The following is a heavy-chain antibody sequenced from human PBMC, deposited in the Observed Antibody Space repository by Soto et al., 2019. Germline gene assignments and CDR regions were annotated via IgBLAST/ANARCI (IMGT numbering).Heavy chain of an antibody. J-gene: IGHJ4*02. CDR3: TRGPRPTSVGTGAY. Sequence: EGSLRLSCAASGFTFSTYWMQWVRQAPGKGLVWVSRINYDGSSTDYADSVKGRFTISRDNAKNTLYLQMNTLTAEDTAVYYCTRGPRPTSVGTGAYWGQGTLVTVSS. D-gene: IGHD3-10*01. CDR1: GFTFSTYW. V-gene: IGHV3-74*01. CDR2: INYDGSST.